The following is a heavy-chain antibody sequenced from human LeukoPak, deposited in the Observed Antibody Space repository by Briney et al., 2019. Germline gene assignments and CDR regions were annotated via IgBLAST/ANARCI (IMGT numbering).Heavy chain of an antibody. D-gene: IGHD5-24*01. Sequence: SETLSLTCTVSGGSISSYYWSWIRQPPGKGLEWIGYIYYSGSTNYDPSLKSRVTISVDTSKNQFSLKLSSVTAADTAVYYCARGRRDGYNLVFDYWGQGTLVTVSS. J-gene: IGHJ4*02. V-gene: IGHV4-59*01. CDR2: IYYSGST. CDR3: ARGRRDGYNLVFDY. CDR1: GGSISSYY.